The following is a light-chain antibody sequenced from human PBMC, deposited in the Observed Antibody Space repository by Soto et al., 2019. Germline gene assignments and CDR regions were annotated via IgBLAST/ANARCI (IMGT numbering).Light chain of an antibody. CDR2: GNS. Sequence: QPVLTQPPSVSGAPGQRVTISCTGSSSNIGAGYDVHWYQHLPGTAPKLLIFGNSDRPSGVPDRFSGSKSGTSASLAITGLQADDEADYYCQSYDSSLSGVVFGGGTKLTVL. J-gene: IGLJ2*01. V-gene: IGLV1-40*01. CDR1: SSNIGAGYD. CDR3: QSYDSSLSGVV.